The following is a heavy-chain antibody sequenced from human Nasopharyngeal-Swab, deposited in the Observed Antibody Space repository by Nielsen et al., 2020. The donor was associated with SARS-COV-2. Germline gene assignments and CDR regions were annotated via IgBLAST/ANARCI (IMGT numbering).Heavy chain of an antibody. CDR2: IYYSGST. D-gene: IGHD2-2*01. J-gene: IGHJ3*02. V-gene: IGHV4-61*01. Sequence: GSLRLSCTVSGGSVRSGSYYWSWIRQPPGKGLEWIGYIYYSGSTNYNPSLKSRVTISVDTSKNQFSLKLSSVTAADTAVYYCARGRQYQLLFIFVEDAFDIWGQGTMVTVSS. CDR3: ARGRQYQLLFIFVEDAFDI. CDR1: GGSVRSGSYY.